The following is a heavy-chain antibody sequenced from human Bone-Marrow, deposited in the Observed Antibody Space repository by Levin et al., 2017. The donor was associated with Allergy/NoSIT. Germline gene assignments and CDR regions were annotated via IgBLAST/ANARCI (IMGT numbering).Heavy chain of an antibody. CDR1: GFTFNKYG. D-gene: IGHD1-26*01. Sequence: GESLKISCTASGFTFNKYGLMWVRQAPGKGLEWVASIGGSGIDSNYADSVRGRFTITRDTIMIFLQINSLRVEDTAIYYCAKDPMWDRYNFDMDVWGQGTSVIVSS. V-gene: IGHV3-23*01. J-gene: IGHJ6*02. CDR3: AKDPMWDRYNFDMDV. CDR2: IGGSGIDS.